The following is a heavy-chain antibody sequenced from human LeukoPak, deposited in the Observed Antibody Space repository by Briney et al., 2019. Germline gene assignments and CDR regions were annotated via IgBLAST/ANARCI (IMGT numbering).Heavy chain of an antibody. CDR2: ISYDGTNK. CDR3: ASSYYYGSGVLGY. D-gene: IGHD3-10*01. V-gene: IGHV3-30*12. J-gene: IGHJ4*02. CDR1: GFTFSSYD. Sequence: GGSLRLSCAASGFTFSSYDMNWVRQAPGKGLEWVALISYDGTNKYYADSVKGRFTISRDNSKNTLYLQMNSLRAEDTAVYYCASSYYYGSGVLGYWGQGTLVTVSS.